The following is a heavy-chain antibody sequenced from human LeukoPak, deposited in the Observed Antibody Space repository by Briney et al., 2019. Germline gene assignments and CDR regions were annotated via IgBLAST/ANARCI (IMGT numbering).Heavy chain of an antibody. V-gene: IGHV3-15*01. CDR2: IKSKTDGATT. CDR1: GFTFSNAW. Sequence: GGSLRLSCAASGFTFSNAWMSWVRQAPGKGGEWVGRIKSKTDGATTDYAAPVKGRFTISRDDSKNTLYLQMNTLKTEDTAVYYCTTDSGSYYDAFDIWGQGTMVTVSS. D-gene: IGHD1-26*01. CDR3: TTDSGSYYDAFDI. J-gene: IGHJ3*02.